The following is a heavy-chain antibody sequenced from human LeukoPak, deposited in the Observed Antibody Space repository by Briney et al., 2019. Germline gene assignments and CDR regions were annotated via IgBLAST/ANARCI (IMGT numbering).Heavy chain of an antibody. V-gene: IGHV1-2*06. CDR1: GYTFTGYY. D-gene: IGHD6-19*01. CDR2: INPNSGGT. J-gene: IGHJ4*02. CDR3: ASSGQWLAYYFDY. Sequence: ASVKVSCKASGYTFTGYYMHWVRQAPGQWLEWMGRINPNSGGTNYAQKFQGRVTMTRDTSISTAYMELSRLRSDDTAVYYCASSGQWLAYYFDYWGKGTLVTVSS.